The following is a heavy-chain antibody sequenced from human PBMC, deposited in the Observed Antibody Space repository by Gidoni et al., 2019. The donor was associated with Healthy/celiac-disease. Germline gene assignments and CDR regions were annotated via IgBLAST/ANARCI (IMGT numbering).Heavy chain of an antibody. CDR1: GFTFSSYG. CDR3: AKDRRYSYGSYYYYGMDV. J-gene: IGHJ6*02. D-gene: IGHD5-18*01. CDR2: ISYDGSNK. Sequence: QVQLVESGGGVVQPGSSLRLSCSASGFTFSSYGMHWVRQAQGKGLEWVEGISYDGSNKYDADSVKGRFIISRDNSKNTLYLQMNSLRAEDTAVYYCAKDRRYSYGSYYYYGMDVWGQGTTVTVSS. V-gene: IGHV3-30*18.